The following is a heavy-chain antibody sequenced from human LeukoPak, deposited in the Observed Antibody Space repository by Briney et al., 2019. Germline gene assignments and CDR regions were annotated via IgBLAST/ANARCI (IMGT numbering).Heavy chain of an antibody. D-gene: IGHD2-2*01. V-gene: IGHV4-34*01. J-gene: IGHJ5*02. CDR2: INHSGST. CDR3: AVYCSSTSCLGWFDP. Sequence: SETLSLTCAVYGGSFSGYYWSWIRQPPGKGLERIGEINHSGSTNYNPSLKSRVTISVDTSKNQFSLKLSSVTAADTAVYYCAVYCSSTSCLGWFDPWGQGTLVTVSS. CDR1: GGSFSGYY.